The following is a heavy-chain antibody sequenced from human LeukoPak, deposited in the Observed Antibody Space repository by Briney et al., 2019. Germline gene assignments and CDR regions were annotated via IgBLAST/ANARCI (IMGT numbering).Heavy chain of an antibody. CDR1: GFPFYDYA. Sequence: GRSLRLSCAASGFPFYDYAMHWVRPAPGNGLEWVSGISWNSGSIGYADSVKGRFTISRDNAKNSLYLQMNSLRAEDTALYYCAKDTSEYGDYEDYWGQGTLVTVSS. CDR2: ISWNSGSI. D-gene: IGHD4-17*01. CDR3: AKDTSEYGDYEDY. J-gene: IGHJ4*02. V-gene: IGHV3-9*01.